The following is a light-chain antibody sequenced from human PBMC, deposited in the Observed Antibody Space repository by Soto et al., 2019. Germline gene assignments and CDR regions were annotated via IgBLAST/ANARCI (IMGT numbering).Light chain of an antibody. CDR2: GAS. J-gene: IGKJ1*01. CDR3: QTYNNWWT. V-gene: IGKV3-15*01. Sequence: DILMTQSQATLSVSVGERATLSCRASQSVTSNLSCYQHKPGQSHRLLIYGASTRATGLPARFRGSGSGTEFTLTLSSLTSEDFAVDYCQTYNNWWTFGPGTQGDIK. CDR1: QSVTSN.